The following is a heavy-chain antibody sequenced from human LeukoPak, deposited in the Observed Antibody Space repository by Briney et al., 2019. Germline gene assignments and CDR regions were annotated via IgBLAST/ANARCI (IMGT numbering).Heavy chain of an antibody. CDR2: IYTSGST. CDR3: AREGYCSGGSCYSTPY. CDR1: GGSISSGSYY. V-gene: IGHV4-61*02. J-gene: IGHJ4*02. Sequence: SETLSLTCTVSGGSISSGSYYWSWIRQPAGKGLEWIGRIYTSGSTNYNPSLKSRVTISVDTSKNQFSLKLSSVTAADTAVDSCAREGYCSGGSCYSTPYWGQGTLVTVSS. D-gene: IGHD2-15*01.